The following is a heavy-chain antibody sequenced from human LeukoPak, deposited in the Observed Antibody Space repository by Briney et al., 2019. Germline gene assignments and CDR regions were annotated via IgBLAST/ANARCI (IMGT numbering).Heavy chain of an antibody. Sequence: ASVKVSCKASGYTFTGYYMHWVRQAPGQGLEWMGWINPNSGGTNYAQKFQGRVTMTRDTSISTAYMELSRLRSDDTAVYYCARSQHDYVDSSGYNAFDLWGQGTMVTVSS. CDR1: GYTFTGYY. J-gene: IGHJ3*01. CDR3: ARSQHDYVDSSGYNAFDL. D-gene: IGHD3-22*01. V-gene: IGHV1-2*02. CDR2: INPNSGGT.